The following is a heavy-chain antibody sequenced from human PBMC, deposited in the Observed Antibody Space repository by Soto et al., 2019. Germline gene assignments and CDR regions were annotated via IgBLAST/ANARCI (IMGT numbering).Heavy chain of an antibody. V-gene: IGHV4-34*01. CDR2: INHSGST. J-gene: IGHJ6*03. D-gene: IGHD2-2*01. CDR1: GGSFSGYY. CDR3: ARVRSPHQPRPASRYYYYYYMDV. Sequence: PSETLSLTCAVYGGSFSGYYWSWIRKPPGKGLEWIGEINHSGSTNYNPSLKSRVTISVDTSKNQFSLKLSSVTAADTAVYYCARVRSPHQPRPASRYYYYYYMDVWGKGTTVTVSS.